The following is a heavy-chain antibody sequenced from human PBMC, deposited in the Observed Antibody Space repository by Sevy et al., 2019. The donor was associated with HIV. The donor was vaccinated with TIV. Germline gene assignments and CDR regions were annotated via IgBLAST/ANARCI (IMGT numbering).Heavy chain of an antibody. D-gene: IGHD6-19*01. CDR1: GFIFTTYG. CDR2: VSYDGSNK. V-gene: IGHV3-30*18. CDR3: EKEIGSSGGDLYYYGMDV. J-gene: IGHJ6*02. Sequence: GGSLRLSCAASGFIFTTYGMPWVRQAPGKGLEWVAIVSYDGSNKFYADSVKGRFTISRDNSKNTLYLQMNSLRTEDTAVYYCEKEIGSSGGDLYYYGMDVWGQGTTVTVSS.